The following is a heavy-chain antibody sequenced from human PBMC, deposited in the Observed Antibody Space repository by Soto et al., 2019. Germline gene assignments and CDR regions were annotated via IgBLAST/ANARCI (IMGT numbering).Heavy chain of an antibody. Sequence: QVQLQESGPGLVKPSETLSPTGTVPGGSSSSSYWCRIRQPPGKGLEWIGYIYYSGITNYNPSLKGRATISVDMSKNQFSLKLSSVTAADTAVYYCARRYGGAFDIWGQGTMVTVSS. CDR1: GGSSSSSY. CDR3: ARRYGGAFDI. J-gene: IGHJ3*02. V-gene: IGHV4-59*01. D-gene: IGHD4-17*01. CDR2: IYYSGIT.